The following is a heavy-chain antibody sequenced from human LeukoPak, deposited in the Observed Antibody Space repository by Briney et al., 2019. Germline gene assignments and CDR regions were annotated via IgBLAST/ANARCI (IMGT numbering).Heavy chain of an antibody. CDR1: GFTFSSYS. V-gene: IGHV3-21*01. Sequence: GGSLRLSCAASGFTFSSYSMNWVRQAPGKGLERVSSISSSSSYIYYADSVKGRFTISRDNAKNSLYLQMNSLRAEDTAVYYCARGGDILTGYYLFDYWGQGTLVTVSS. D-gene: IGHD3-9*01. J-gene: IGHJ4*02. CDR3: ARGGDILTGYYLFDY. CDR2: ISSSSSYI.